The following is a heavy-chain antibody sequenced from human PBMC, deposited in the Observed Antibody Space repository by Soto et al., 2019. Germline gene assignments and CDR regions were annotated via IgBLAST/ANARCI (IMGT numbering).Heavy chain of an antibody. Sequence: GASVKVSCKASGYTFTSSGISWLRHAPGQGLEWMGWISAYNGNTNYAQKLQCRVTMTTDTATSPADMVLRSLTSDNTAANSCARFYYCMTDYFLGVTTDAYDVWGQGTMVAVAS. CDR1: GYTFTSSG. CDR3: ARFYYCMTDYFLGVTTDAYDV. J-gene: IGHJ3*01. V-gene: IGHV1-18*01. CDR2: ISAYNGNT. D-gene: IGHD2-15*01.